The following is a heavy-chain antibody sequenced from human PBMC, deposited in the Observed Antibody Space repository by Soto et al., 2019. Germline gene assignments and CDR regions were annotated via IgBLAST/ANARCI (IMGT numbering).Heavy chain of an antibody. J-gene: IGHJ4*02. V-gene: IGHV3-33*01. CDR1: GFTFSSYG. CDR2: IWYDGSNK. D-gene: IGHD1-26*01. CDR3: ARGMAVGAAVVPGFY. Sequence: QVQLVESGGGVVQPGRSLRLSCAASGFTFSSYGMHWVRQAPGKGLEWVAVIWYDGSNKYYADSVKGRFTISRDNSKNTLYLQMNSLRAEDTAVYYCARGMAVGAAVVPGFYWGQGTLVTVSS.